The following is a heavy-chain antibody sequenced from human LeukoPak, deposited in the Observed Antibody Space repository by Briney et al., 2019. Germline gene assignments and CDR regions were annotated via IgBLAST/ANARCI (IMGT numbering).Heavy chain of an antibody. V-gene: IGHV3-53*01. CDR2: IYSGGST. CDR3: ARERDGYIFDY. J-gene: IGHJ4*02. D-gene: IGHD5-18*01. CDR1: GFTVSTNY. Sequence: GGSLRLYCAASGFTVSTNYMSWVRQAPGKGLEWVSVIYSGGSTYYADSVKGRFTISRDNSKNTLYLQMNSLTAEDTAVYYCARERDGYIFDYWGQGTLVTVSS.